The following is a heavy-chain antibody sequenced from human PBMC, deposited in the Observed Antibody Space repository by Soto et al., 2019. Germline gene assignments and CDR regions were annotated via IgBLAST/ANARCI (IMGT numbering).Heavy chain of an antibody. CDR3: ARLYYDYV. J-gene: IGHJ6*02. CDR2: VSLDSDSI. Sequence: GSLRLSCRASASDFSTYSMNWVRQAPGQGLEWIAYVSLDSDSIQYADSVKGRFTISRDDAENSLYLQMDSLREEDTATYYCARLYYDYVWGQGTTGTVSS. D-gene: IGHD3-3*01. V-gene: IGHV3-48*02. CDR1: ASDFSTYS.